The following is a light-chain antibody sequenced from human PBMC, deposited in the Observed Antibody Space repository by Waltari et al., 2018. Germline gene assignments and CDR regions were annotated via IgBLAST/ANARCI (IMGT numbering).Light chain of an antibody. CDR1: QSVTASH. CDR3: HQYGRSPLT. CDR2: DAT. J-gene: IGKJ4*01. Sequence: EIVLTQSPATLSLSPGETATLSCGASQSVTASHVAWYQQKPGLAPRLLIYDATDRAPGIPGRFSGSGSGTDFTLTISGVEPEDFAVYYCHQYGRSPLTFGGCTKVEI. V-gene: IGKV3D-20*01.